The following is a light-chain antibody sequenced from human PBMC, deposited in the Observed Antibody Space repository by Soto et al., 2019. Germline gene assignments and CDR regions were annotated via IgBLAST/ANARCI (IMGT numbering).Light chain of an antibody. J-gene: IGKJ1*01. V-gene: IGKV1-5*03. CDR1: QTISSW. CDR2: KAS. CDR3: QHYNSYSEA. Sequence: DIPMTQSASTMSGSVGNRVTILCRASQTISSWLAWYQQKQGKAPKLLIYKASTLKSGVPSRFSGSGYGTEFNLTISSLQPDDFATYYCQHYNSYSEAFGQGTKVDIK.